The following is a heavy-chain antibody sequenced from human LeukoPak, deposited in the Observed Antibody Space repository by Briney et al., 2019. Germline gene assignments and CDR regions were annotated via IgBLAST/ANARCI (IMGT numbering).Heavy chain of an antibody. CDR3: ARVLLGGSYGDY. CDR2: IYHSGST. Sequence: SETLSLTCTVSGYSISSGYYWGWIRQPPGKGLERIGSIYHSGSTYYNPSLKSRVTISVDTSKNQFSLKLSSVTAADTAVYYCARVLLGGSYGDYWGQGTLVTVSS. V-gene: IGHV4-38-2*02. D-gene: IGHD1-26*01. CDR1: GYSISSGYY. J-gene: IGHJ4*02.